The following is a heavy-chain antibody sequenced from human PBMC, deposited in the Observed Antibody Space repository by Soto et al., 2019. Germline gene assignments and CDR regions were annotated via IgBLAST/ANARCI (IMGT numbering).Heavy chain of an antibody. J-gene: IGHJ6*02. CDR2: ISYDGSNK. CDR1: GFTFSSYG. V-gene: IGHV3-30*18. D-gene: IGHD3-10*01. CDR3: AKRMVRGAPYGQYGMDV. Sequence: GGSLRLSCAASGFTFSSYGMHWVRQAPGKGLERVAVISYDGSNKYYADSVKGRFTISRDNSKNTLYLQMNSLRAEDTAVYYCAKRMVRGAPYGQYGMDVWGQGTTVTVLL.